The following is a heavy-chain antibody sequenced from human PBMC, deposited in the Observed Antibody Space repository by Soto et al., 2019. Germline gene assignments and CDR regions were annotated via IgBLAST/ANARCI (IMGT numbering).Heavy chain of an antibody. CDR2: IYYSGST. CDR1: RGSISSGTNY. D-gene: IGHD5-18*01. CDR3: ARGCRYSYGYVCY. Sequence: SETLSLTCTVSRGSISSGTNYWAWIRQPPGKGLEWIANIYYSGSTFYNPSLKSRVTISLDTSKNQFSLKLSSVTAADTAVYYCARGCRYSYGYVCYWGQGTLVTVSS. V-gene: IGHV4-39*07. J-gene: IGHJ4*02.